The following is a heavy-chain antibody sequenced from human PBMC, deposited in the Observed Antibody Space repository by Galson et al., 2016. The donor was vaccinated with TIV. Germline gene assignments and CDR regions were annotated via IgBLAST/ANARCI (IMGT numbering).Heavy chain of an antibody. V-gene: IGHV3-21*01. CDR2: ISSASSYI. CDR1: GFTFSGYT. CDR3: AKDRDYGGIQGWFDP. J-gene: IGHJ5*02. D-gene: IGHD4-23*01. Sequence: SLRLSCAASGFTFSGYTMNWVRQAPGKGLEWVSSISSASSYIYYADSVKGRFTISRANAKNSLYLQMNSLRDEDTAVYFCAKDRDYGGIQGWFDPWGQGTLVTVS.